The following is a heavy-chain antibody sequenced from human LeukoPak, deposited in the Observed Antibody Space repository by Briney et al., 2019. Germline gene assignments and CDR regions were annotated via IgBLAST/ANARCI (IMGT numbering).Heavy chain of an antibody. V-gene: IGHV3-30*02. CDR2: IWYDGSNR. Sequence: GGSLRLSCAASGFTFSTYGMHWVRQAPGKGLEWVAFIWYDGSNRYYADSVKGRFTISRDNSENTLFLQMSSLRTEDTAVYYCAKDPLGFCTRATCRYLDSWGQGTLVTVSS. J-gene: IGHJ4*02. CDR1: GFTFSTYG. CDR3: AKDPLGFCTRATCRYLDS. D-gene: IGHD2-8*01.